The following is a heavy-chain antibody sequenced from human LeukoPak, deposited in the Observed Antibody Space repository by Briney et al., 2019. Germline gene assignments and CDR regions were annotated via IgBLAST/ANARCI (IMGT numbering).Heavy chain of an antibody. CDR2: ISYDESYR. CDR3: ARVQWELLYPDY. Sequence: GRSLRLSCAASGFTFSSYAMPWVRQAPGKGLEWVALISYDESYRYYADSVKGRFTISRDNSKNTLYLQMNSLRADDTAVYYCARVQWELLYPDYWGQGTLVTVSS. J-gene: IGHJ4*02. CDR1: GFTFSSYA. V-gene: IGHV3-30-3*01. D-gene: IGHD1-26*01.